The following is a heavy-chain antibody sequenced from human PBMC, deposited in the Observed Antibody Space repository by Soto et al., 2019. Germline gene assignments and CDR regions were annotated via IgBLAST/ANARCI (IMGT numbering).Heavy chain of an antibody. CDR2: IIPSLGIL. Sequence: SVKVSCKASGGTFSRYTISWVRQAPGQGLEWMGRIIPSLGILNYAQKFQGRVTITADKSTSTAYMELSSLRSEDTAVYYCARHEDCGGDCYSDYWGQ. CDR3: ARHEDCGGDCYSDY. D-gene: IGHD2-21*02. V-gene: IGHV1-69*02. J-gene: IGHJ4*02. CDR1: GGTFSRYT.